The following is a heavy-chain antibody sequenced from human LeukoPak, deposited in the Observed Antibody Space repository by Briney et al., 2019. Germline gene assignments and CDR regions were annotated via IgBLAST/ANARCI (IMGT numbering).Heavy chain of an antibody. J-gene: IGHJ4*02. CDR3: ARDRPGGGAAAGTAFDY. CDR2: INTNTGNP. V-gene: IGHV7-4-1*02. Sequence: AASVKVSCKASGYTFTSYAMNWVRQAPGQGLEWMGWINTNTGNPTYAQGFTGRFVFSLDTSVSTAYLQISSLKAEDTAVYYCARDRPGGGAAAGTAFDYWGQGTLVTVSS. CDR1: GYTFTSYA. D-gene: IGHD6-13*01.